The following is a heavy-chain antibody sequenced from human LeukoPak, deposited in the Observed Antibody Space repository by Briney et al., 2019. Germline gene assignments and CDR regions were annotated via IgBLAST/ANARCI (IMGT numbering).Heavy chain of an antibody. J-gene: IGHJ4*02. CDR1: GFTVSSNY. V-gene: IGHV3-53*01. Sequence: GGSLRLSCAASGFTVSSNYMSWVRQAPGKGLEWVSVIYSGGSIYYADSVKGRFTISRDNSKNTLYLQMNSLRAEDTAVYYCARLGPSIGSGLYYFDYWGQGTLVTVSS. D-gene: IGHD6-19*01. CDR3: ARLGPSIGSGLYYFDY. CDR2: IYSGGSI.